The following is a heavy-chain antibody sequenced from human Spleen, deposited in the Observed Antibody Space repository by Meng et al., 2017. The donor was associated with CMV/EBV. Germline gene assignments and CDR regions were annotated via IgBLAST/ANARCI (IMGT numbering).Heavy chain of an antibody. CDR3: ARDYEGLGDV. J-gene: IGHJ6*02. V-gene: IGHV3-21*06. CDR1: GFTFSIYS. CDR2: ISSNSAYI. Sequence: GGSLRLSCAASGFTFSIYSMSWVRQAPGKGLEWVSSISSNSAYIYYADSVKGRFTISRDNAKNSLYLQMNSLGAGDTAVYYCARDYEGLGDVWGQGTTVTVSS. D-gene: IGHD3-3*01.